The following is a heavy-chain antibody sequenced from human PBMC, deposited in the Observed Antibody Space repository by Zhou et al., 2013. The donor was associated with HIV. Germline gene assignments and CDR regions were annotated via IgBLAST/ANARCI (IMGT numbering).Heavy chain of an antibody. CDR2: IYTSGST. V-gene: IGHV4-4*07. CDR3: ARDWIYGDYYYYYMDV. CDR1: GGPISSYY. D-gene: IGHD4-17*01. J-gene: IGHJ6*03. Sequence: QVQLQESGPGLVKPSETLSLTCTVSGGPISSYYWSWIRQPAGKGLEWIGRIYTSGSTNYNPSLKSRVTMSVDTSKNQFSLKLDSVTAADTAVYYCARDWIYGDYYYYYMDVWGKGTTVTVSS.